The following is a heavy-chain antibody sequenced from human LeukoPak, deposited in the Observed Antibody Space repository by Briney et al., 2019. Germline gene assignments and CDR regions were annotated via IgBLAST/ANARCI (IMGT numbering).Heavy chain of an antibody. CDR2: ISSSSSYS. CDR3: ATYDSRGDRPVGDY. V-gene: IGHV3-21*01. J-gene: IGHJ4*02. D-gene: IGHD3-22*01. Sequence: PGGSLRLSCAASGFTFSSYSMNWVRQAPGKGLEWVSSISSSSSYSYYADSVKGQFPISRDSHKKPVYLQMNSLRAGRTVVYSCATYDSRGDRPVGDYWGQGSLVSVSS. CDR1: GFTFSSYS.